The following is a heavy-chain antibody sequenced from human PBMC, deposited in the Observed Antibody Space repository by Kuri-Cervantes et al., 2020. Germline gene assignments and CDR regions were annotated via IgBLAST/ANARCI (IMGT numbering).Heavy chain of an antibody. CDR1: GYSISSGYY. CDR3: ARPCMTVLAGEDAFDI. D-gene: IGHD2-21*02. J-gene: IGHJ3*02. V-gene: IGHV4-38-2*01. Sequence: SETLSLTCAVSGYSISSGYYWGWIRQPPGKGLEWTGNIYHSGSAYYNPSLKSRVTISVDTSKNQFSLKLSSVTAADTAVYYCARPCMTVLAGEDAFDIWGQGTMVTVSS. CDR2: IYHSGSA.